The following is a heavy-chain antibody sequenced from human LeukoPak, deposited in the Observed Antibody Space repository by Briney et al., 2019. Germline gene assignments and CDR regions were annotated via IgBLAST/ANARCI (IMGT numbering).Heavy chain of an antibody. CDR2: INPSGGST. Sequence: ASVKVSCKASGYTSTSYYMHWVRQAPGQGLEWMGIINPSGGSTSYAQKFQGRVTMTRDTSTSTVYMELSSLRSEDTAVYYCARRGETAVVPAATFFDYWGQGTLVTVSS. CDR1: GYTSTSYY. J-gene: IGHJ4*02. D-gene: IGHD2-2*01. V-gene: IGHV1-46*01. CDR3: ARRGETAVVPAATFFDY.